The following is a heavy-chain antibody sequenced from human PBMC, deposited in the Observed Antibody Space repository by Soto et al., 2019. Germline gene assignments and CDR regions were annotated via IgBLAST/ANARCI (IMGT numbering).Heavy chain of an antibody. J-gene: IGHJ4*02. CDR3: AKDGNWLDVYYDV. Sequence: PGGSLALCCVGSGVEFSNYAMSWVRQAPGKGLEWVSIVSASGRSRYHADSVKGRFTISRDNSKNTLYLHMTNLRAEDTAVYYCAKDGNWLDVYYDVWGQGTPVTVSS. CDR2: VSASGRSR. CDR1: GVEFSNYA. V-gene: IGHV3-23*01. D-gene: IGHD3-16*01.